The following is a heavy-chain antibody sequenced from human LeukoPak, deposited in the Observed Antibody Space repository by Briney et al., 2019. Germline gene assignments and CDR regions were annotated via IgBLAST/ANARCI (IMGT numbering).Heavy chain of an antibody. J-gene: IGHJ6*02. CDR1: GFTFEDYT. Sequence: PGGSLRLSCAASGFTFEDYTFHWVRQTPGRGLEWVSLISWDGGSTYYADSVKGRFTTSRDNSKDSLYLQMNGLRSEDTALYYCARGGGWGSGSYYHHMDVLGQGTTVTVSS. V-gene: IGHV3-43*01. CDR3: ARGGGWGSGSYYHHMDV. D-gene: IGHD3-10*01. CDR2: ISWDGGST.